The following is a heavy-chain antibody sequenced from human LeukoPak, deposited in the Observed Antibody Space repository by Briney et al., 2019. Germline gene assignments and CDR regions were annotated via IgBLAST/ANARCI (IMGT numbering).Heavy chain of an antibody. CDR1: GYTFTSQY. CDR2: INPSSGTT. J-gene: IGHJ3*02. D-gene: IGHD2-21*01. Sequence: ASVKVSCEASGYTFTSQYVYWVRQAPGQGLEWMRIINPSSGTTNYAQKFQGRVTMTRDTSTSTVYMELSSLRSEDTAVYYCARPQSLFRNYDAFDIWGQGTMVTVSS. CDR3: ARPQSLFRNYDAFDI. V-gene: IGHV1-46*01.